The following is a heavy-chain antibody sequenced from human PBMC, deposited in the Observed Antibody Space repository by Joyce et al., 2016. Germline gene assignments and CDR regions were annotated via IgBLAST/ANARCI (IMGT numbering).Heavy chain of an antibody. J-gene: IGHJ4*02. Sequence: QVQLVQSGTEVKKPGASVKVSCKASGFTFTGYYRPWVRQAPGKGLGMMGCIKIENGYTHYTQNFQGRGTMTKDTSINTAYMEVTRLRSDDTAFYYCAREGLPHGGFDYWGLGTLVTVSS. CDR1: GFTFTGYY. CDR2: IKIENGYT. V-gene: IGHV1-2*02. CDR3: AREGLPHGGFDY.